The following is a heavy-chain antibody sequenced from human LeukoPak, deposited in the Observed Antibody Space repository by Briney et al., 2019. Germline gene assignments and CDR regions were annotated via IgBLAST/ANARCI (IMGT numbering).Heavy chain of an antibody. Sequence: SETLSLTCTVSGGSISSYYWSWIRQPPRKGLEWIGYIYYSGSTNYNPSLKSRVTISVDTSKNQFSLKLSSVTAADTAVYYCAKAFGSSEAFDIWGQGKMVTVSS. V-gene: IGHV4-59*08. CDR3: AKAFGSSEAFDI. D-gene: IGHD1-26*01. J-gene: IGHJ3*02. CDR1: GGSISSYY. CDR2: IYYSGST.